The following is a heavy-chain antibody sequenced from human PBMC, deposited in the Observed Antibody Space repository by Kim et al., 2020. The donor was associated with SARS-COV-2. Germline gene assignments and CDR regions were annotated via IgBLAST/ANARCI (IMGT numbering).Heavy chain of an antibody. CDR2: IKDEEDST. D-gene: IGHD5-12*01. Sequence: GGSLRLSCVASGFNFGTFDMSWVRQAPGKGLKWVSDIKDEEDSTYYAESVKGRFTVSRNSARNSLYLQMNSLRVDDTAIYYCVRGAWLDYWGPGTLVTVPS. J-gene: IGHJ4*02. V-gene: IGHV3-23*01. CDR1: GFNFGTFD. CDR3: VRGAWLDY.